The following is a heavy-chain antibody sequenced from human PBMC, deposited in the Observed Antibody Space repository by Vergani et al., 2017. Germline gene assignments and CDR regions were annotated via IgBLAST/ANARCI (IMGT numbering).Heavy chain of an antibody. Sequence: QVQLQESGPGLVKPSETLSLTCTVSGAAIKDFYWSWFRQPPGKGLEWIGYVYYTGSTTYNPSLKSRVTISVDTSNNQFSLRMTSLTAADTAIYYCARDRDLYCRSTTPCHNWFDPWGQGSLVTVSS. CDR3: ARDRDLYCRSTTPCHNWFDP. D-gene: IGHD2/OR15-2a*01. CDR2: VYYTGST. J-gene: IGHJ5*02. CDR1: GAAIKDFY. V-gene: IGHV4-59*01.